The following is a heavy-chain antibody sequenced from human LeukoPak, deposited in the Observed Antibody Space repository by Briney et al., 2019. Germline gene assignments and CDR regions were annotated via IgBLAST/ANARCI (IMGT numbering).Heavy chain of an antibody. J-gene: IGHJ5*02. CDR2: IYPRDSNT. D-gene: IGHD6-13*01. CDR1: GYSFTSHW. Sequence: GESLKISCKGSGYGSGYSFTSHWIACVRQMPGRGLEWMGIIYPRDSNTIYSPSFQGQVTISVDTSINTAYLQWISLKASDTAMYYCARHPIAAGGAYNWLDPWGQGTLVTVSP. CDR3: ARHPIAAGGAYNWLDP. V-gene: IGHV5-51*01.